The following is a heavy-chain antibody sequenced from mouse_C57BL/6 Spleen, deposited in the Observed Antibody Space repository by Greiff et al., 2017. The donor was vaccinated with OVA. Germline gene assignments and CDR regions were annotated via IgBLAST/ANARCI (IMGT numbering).Heavy chain of an antibody. CDR1: GYAFSSSW. CDR2: IYPGDGDT. D-gene: IGHD2-4*01. CDR3: AREGGLRPYFDY. V-gene: IGHV1-82*01. J-gene: IGHJ2*01. Sequence: QVQLQQSGPELVKPGASVKISCKASGYAFSSSWMNWVKQRPGKGLEWIGRIYPGDGDTNYNGKFKGKATLTADTSSSTAYMQLSSLTSEDSAVDFGAREGGLRPYFDYWGQGTTLTVSS.